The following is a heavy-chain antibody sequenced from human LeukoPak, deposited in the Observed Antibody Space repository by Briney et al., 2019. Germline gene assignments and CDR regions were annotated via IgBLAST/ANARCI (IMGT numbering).Heavy chain of an antibody. D-gene: IGHD1-7*01. Sequence: SETLSLTCTVSGGSISSYYWSWIRQPPGKGLEWIGYIYYSGSTNYNPSLKSRVTISVDTSKNQFSLKLSSVTAADTAVYYCARTITGTTTVAFDIWGQGTMVTVSS. V-gene: IGHV4-59*01. CDR3: ARTITGTTTVAFDI. CDR1: GGSISSYY. CDR2: IYYSGST. J-gene: IGHJ3*02.